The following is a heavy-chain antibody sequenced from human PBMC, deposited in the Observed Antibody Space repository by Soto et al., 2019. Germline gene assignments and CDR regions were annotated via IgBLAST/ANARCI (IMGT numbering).Heavy chain of an antibody. D-gene: IGHD6-13*01. J-gene: IGHJ4*02. V-gene: IGHV3-30*18. CDR3: AKDRTIAAAGILHY. CDR2: ISYDGSNK. CDR1: GFTFSSYG. Sequence: QVQLVESGGGVVQPGRSLRLSCAASGFTFSSYGMHWVRQAPGKGREWVAVISYDGSNKYYADSVKGRFTISRDNSKNTLYLQMNSLRAEDTAVYYCAKDRTIAAAGILHYWGQGTLVTVSS.